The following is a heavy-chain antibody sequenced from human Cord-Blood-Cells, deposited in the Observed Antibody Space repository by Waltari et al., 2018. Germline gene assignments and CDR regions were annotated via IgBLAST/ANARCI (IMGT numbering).Heavy chain of an antibody. CDR1: GGSFSGYY. J-gene: IGHJ4*02. Sequence: VQLQQWGAGLLKPSETLSLTCAVYGGSFSGYYWICTGQTPGKGWEWIGEINHSGSTNYNPALKSGGTISVDTSKNQFSLKLSSVTAADAAVYYCARGRYCSSTSCYGTFDYWGQGTLVTVSS. CDR3: ARGRYCSSTSCYGTFDY. V-gene: IGHV4-34*01. CDR2: INHSGST. D-gene: IGHD2-2*01.